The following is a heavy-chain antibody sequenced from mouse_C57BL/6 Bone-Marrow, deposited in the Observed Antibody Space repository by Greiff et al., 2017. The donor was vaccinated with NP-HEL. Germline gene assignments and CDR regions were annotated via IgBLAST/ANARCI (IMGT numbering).Heavy chain of an antibody. CDR3: ARRYSNLYYAMDY. CDR2: ISSGGSYT. J-gene: IGHJ4*01. D-gene: IGHD2-5*01. V-gene: IGHV5-6*01. Sequence: EVQLVESGGDLVKPGGSLKLSCAASGFTFSSYGMSWVRQTPDKRLEWVATISSGGSYTYYPDSVTGRFTISRDNAKNTLYLQMSSLKSEDTAMYYCARRYSNLYYAMDYWGQGTSVTVSS. CDR1: GFTFSSYG.